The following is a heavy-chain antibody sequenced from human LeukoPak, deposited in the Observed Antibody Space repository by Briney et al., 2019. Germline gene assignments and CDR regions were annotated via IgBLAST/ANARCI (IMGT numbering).Heavy chain of an antibody. Sequence: GGSLRLSCAASGLIFSSFGMKWARQAPGGGLEWVSYISSSRSTIYYGDSVRGRFTISRDNAKNSLYLQMNSLRAEDTAVYYCAELGITMIGGVWGKGTTVTISS. CDR2: ISSSRSTI. CDR3: AELGITMIGGV. J-gene: IGHJ6*03. V-gene: IGHV3-48*01. D-gene: IGHD3-10*02. CDR1: GLIFSSFG.